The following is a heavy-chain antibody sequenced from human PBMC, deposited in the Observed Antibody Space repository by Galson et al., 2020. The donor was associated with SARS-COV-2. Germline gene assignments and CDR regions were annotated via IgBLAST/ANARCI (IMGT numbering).Heavy chain of an antibody. D-gene: IGHD2-15*01. CDR3: ARRGGDA. V-gene: IGHV4-59*08. CDR2: IYFSGTA. CDR1: GDYISPYF. Sequence: SETLSLTCTVSGDYISPYFWNWIRQAPGKGLEWIGYIYFSGTADYNPSLKSRVTISVDTSKNQVYLQVRSVTAADTAVYYCARRGGDAWGQGALVTVSS. J-gene: IGHJ5*02.